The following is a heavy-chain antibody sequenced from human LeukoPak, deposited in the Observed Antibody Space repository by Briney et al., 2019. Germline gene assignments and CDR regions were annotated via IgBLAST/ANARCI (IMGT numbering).Heavy chain of an antibody. CDR3: AELGITMIGGV. J-gene: IGHJ6*04. Sequence: PGGSLRLSCTVSGFTVSSNSMSWVRQAPGKGLEWVSYISSSGSTIYYADSVKGRFTISRDNAKNSLYLQMNSLRAEDTAVYYCAELGITMIGGVWGKGTTVTISS. CDR2: ISSSGSTI. D-gene: IGHD3-10*02. CDR1: GFTVSSNS. V-gene: IGHV3-48*04.